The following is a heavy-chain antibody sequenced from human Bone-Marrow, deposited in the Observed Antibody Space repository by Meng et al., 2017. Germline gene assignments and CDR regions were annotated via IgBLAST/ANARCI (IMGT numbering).Heavy chain of an antibody. D-gene: IGHD3-22*01. CDR1: GYTFTSYG. J-gene: IGHJ4*02. V-gene: IGHV1-18*01. CDR3: AIDRDYDDSTDAARYCDY. CDR2: ISVYNGNT. Sequence: ASVKVSCKASGYTFTSYGISWVRQAPGQGLEWMGWISVYNGNTNYAQKLQGRVTMTTDTSTSTGYMELRSLRSDDTAVYYGAIDRDYDDSTDAARYCDYWGKGTLVT.